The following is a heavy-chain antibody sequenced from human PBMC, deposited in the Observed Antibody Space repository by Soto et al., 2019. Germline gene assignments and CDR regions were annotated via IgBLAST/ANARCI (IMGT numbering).Heavy chain of an antibody. CDR1: GGTFSSYA. D-gene: IGHD5-12*01. V-gene: IGHV1-69*13. Sequence: GASVKVSCKASGGTFSSYAISWVRQAPGQGLEWMGGIIPIFGTANYAQKFKGRVTITADESTSTAYMELSSLRSEDTAVYYCARDIIVATIIGYYYYGMDVWGQGTTVTVSS. J-gene: IGHJ6*02. CDR2: IIPIFGTA. CDR3: ARDIIVATIIGYYYYGMDV.